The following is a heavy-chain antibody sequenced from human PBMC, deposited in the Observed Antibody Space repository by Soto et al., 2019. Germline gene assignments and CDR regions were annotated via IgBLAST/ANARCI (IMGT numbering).Heavy chain of an antibody. Sequence: EVQLVESGGGLVKPGGSLRLSCAASGFTFSSYSMNWVRQAPGKGREGVSSISISSSYIYYADSVKGRFTISRDNAKNSLYLQMNSLRAEDTAVYYCAREGTNDILTGYSPDYMDVWGKGTTVTVSS. CDR2: ISISSSYI. CDR1: GFTFSSYS. D-gene: IGHD3-9*01. CDR3: AREGTNDILTGYSPDYMDV. J-gene: IGHJ6*03. V-gene: IGHV3-21*01.